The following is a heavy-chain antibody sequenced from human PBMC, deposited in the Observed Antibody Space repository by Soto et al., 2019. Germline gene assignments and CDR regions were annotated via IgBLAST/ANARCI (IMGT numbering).Heavy chain of an antibody. V-gene: IGHV5-51*01. CDR2: IFPDDSDS. Sequence: GESLKISCKASGYIIKNYWIGWVRQMPGQGLEWMGIIFPDDSDSRYSPSFQVHVTISVDKSISTAYVQWSCLKASDSAIYYCFRGGVSSRTFAYWGQGTLVTACS. D-gene: IGHD3-16*01. CDR1: GYIIKNYW. CDR3: FRGGVSSRTFAY. J-gene: IGHJ4*02.